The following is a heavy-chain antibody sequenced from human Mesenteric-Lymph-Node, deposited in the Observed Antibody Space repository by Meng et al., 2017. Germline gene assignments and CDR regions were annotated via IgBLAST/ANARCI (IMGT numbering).Heavy chain of an antibody. Sequence: QGQLVESGGGVVQPGRSLRLSCAASGFAFSSYGMHWVRQAPGKGLEWVALISHDGSNKYYADSVKGRFTVSRDNSKNTLYLQMNSQTTEDTAVYYCAGGYSYGDYWGQGTLVTVSS. CDR1: GFAFSSYG. D-gene: IGHD5-18*01. J-gene: IGHJ4*02. CDR3: AGGYSYGDY. CDR2: ISHDGSNK. V-gene: IGHV3-30*03.